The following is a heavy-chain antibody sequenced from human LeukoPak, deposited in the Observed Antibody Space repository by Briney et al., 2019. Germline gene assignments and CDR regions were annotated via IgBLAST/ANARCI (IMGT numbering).Heavy chain of an antibody. CDR3: ARDEHYDFWSGYSFFHY. CDR2: ISAYNGNT. V-gene: IGHV1-18*01. CDR1: GYTFSSYG. J-gene: IGHJ4*02. D-gene: IGHD3-3*01. Sequence: GASVKVSCKASGYTFSSYGITWVRQAPGQGLEWMGWISAYNGNTNYVQKLQGRVTMTTDTSTSTAYMELRSLRSDDTAVYYCARDEHYDFWSGYSFFHYWGQGTLVTVSS.